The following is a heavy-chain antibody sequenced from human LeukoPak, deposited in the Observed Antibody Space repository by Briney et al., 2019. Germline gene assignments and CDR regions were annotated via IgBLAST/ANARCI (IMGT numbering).Heavy chain of an antibody. CDR1: GFIFSNVW. D-gene: IGHD3-3*01. J-gene: IGHJ5*02. Sequence: GGSLRLSCAASGFIFSNVWMSWVRQAPGKGLEWVTNIKQDGNQSYYVDSVQGRFTISRDTARNSLHLQINSLRAEDTAMYYCAIEGSGRSLAPWGQGTLVTVSS. V-gene: IGHV3-7*01. CDR2: IKQDGNQS. CDR3: AIEGSGRSLAP.